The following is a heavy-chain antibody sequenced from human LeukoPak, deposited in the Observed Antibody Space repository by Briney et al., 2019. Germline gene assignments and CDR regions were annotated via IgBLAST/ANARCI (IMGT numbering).Heavy chain of an antibody. CDR2: INPNNGGT. CDR1: GYTFTGYY. D-gene: IGHD3-10*01. Sequence: ASVKVSCKASGYTFTGYYIHWVRQAPGQGLEWMGWINPNNGGTDCAQKFQGRVTMTRDTSISTAYMELSGLRSDDTAVYYCARGQITMVRGVISYWGRGTLVTVSS. J-gene: IGHJ4*02. CDR3: ARGQITMVRGVISY. V-gene: IGHV1-2*02.